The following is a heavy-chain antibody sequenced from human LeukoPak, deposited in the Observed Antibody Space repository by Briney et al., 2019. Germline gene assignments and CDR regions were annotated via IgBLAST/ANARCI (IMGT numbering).Heavy chain of an antibody. CDR3: AKDLSKSYGDYGTSGAFDM. Sequence: GGSLRLSCAASGFTFDSYAMNWVRQAPGKGLEWVSGFSGSRGSTYYADSVKGRFTISRDNSKSTLYLQLNSLRAEDTAVYYCAKDLSKSYGDYGTSGAFDMWGQGTLVIVSS. CDR2: FSGSRGST. D-gene: IGHD4-17*01. J-gene: IGHJ3*02. CDR1: GFTFDSYA. V-gene: IGHV3-23*01.